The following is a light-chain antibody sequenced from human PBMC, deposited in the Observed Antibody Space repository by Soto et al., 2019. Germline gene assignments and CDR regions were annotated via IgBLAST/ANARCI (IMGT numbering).Light chain of an antibody. J-gene: IGLJ2*01. CDR1: SSNIGANYD. CDR3: QSYDTGLVV. V-gene: IGLV1-40*01. CDR2: GNN. Sequence: QSVLTQPPSVSGAPGQRVTISCTGSSSNIGANYDVHWYQQRPGTAPKLLIFGNNNRPSGVPDRFSGSKSGTSASLAITGLQAEDEGDYYCQSYDTGLVVFGGGTKLTVL.